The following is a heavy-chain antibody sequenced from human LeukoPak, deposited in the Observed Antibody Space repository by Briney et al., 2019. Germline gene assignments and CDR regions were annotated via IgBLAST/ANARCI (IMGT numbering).Heavy chain of an antibody. Sequence: PGGSLRLSCAASGFTFSNYAMTWVRQAPGKGLEWVSSLSDSGGSTYYADSVKGRFTISRDNSKNTLFLQMNSLRAEDTAVYYCAKQPDSSGFPSFYDYWGQGTLVTVSS. CDR1: GFTFSNYA. J-gene: IGHJ4*02. V-gene: IGHV3-23*01. CDR2: LSDSGGST. CDR3: AKQPDSSGFPSFYDY. D-gene: IGHD3-22*01.